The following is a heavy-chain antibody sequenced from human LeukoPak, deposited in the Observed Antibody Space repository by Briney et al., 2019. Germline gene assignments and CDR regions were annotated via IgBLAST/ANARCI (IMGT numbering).Heavy chain of an antibody. Sequence: ETLSLTCTVSGGSISSSNWWSWVRQPPGKGLEWIGEIYHSGSTNYNPSPKSRVTISVDKSKNQFSLKLSSVTAADTAVYYCASLIVATIPGSYYFDYWGQGTLVTVSS. CDR3: ASLIVATIPGSYYFDY. D-gene: IGHD2-2*02. CDR1: GGSISSSNW. CDR2: IYHSGST. V-gene: IGHV4-4*02. J-gene: IGHJ4*02.